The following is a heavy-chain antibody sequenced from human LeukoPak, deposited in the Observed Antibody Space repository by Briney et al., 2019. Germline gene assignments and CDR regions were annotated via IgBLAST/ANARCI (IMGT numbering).Heavy chain of an antibody. V-gene: IGHV4-4*07. J-gene: IGHJ3*02. CDR2: IYTSGST. CDR1: GGSISSYY. CDR3: AKDIYQQLIDVAFDI. Sequence: PSETLSLTCTVSGGSISSYYWSWIRQPAGKGLEWIGRIYTSGSTNYNPSLKSRVTMSVDTSKNQFSLKLSSVTAADTALYYCAKDIYQQLIDVAFDIWGQGTMVTVSS. D-gene: IGHD6-13*01.